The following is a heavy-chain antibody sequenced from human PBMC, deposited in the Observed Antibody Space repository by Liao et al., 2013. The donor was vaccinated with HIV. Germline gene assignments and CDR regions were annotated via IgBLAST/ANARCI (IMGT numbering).Heavy chain of an antibody. D-gene: IGHD4-17*01. CDR3: ARGGTTVTTSGYFDF. Sequence: QVQLQESGSGLVKPSETLSLACTVSGGSISGKTYYWGWIRQPPGKGLEWIGSIYYRGNAYYNPSLRSRVTISVDTSRNQFSLRLTSVTPADTAVYYCARGGTTVTTSGYFDFWGQGTLVTVSS. V-gene: IGHV4-39*07. J-gene: IGHJ4*02. CDR1: GGSISGKTYY. CDR2: IYYRGNA.